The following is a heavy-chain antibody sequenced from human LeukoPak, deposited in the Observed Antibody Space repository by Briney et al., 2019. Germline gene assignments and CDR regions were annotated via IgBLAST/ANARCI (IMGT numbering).Heavy chain of an antibody. V-gene: IGHV4-59*01. CDR2: IYYSGST. CDR1: GGSISSYY. D-gene: IGHD6-13*01. CDR3: ARVSIAAAWGAFDI. J-gene: IGHJ3*02. Sequence: SETLSLTCTVSGGSISSYYWSWIRQPPGKGLEWIGYIYYSGSTNYNPSLKSRVTISVDTSKNQFSPRLSSVTAADTAVYYCARVSIAAAWGAFDIWGQGTMVTVSS.